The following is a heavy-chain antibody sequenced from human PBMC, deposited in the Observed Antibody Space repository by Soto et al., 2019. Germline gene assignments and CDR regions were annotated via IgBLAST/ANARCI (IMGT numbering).Heavy chain of an antibody. D-gene: IGHD5-18*01. CDR1: GGSVSSGDYY. Sequence: SETLSVTCTVSGGSVSSGDYYWSWIRQPPGKGLEWIGYIYYSGNTNYNPSLKSRVIISVDTSKNLFSLKLTSVTAADTAVYYCARIPVDTSMIYWLDPWGQGTLVTVSS. V-gene: IGHV4-61*08. CDR3: ARIPVDTSMIYWLDP. CDR2: IYYSGNT. J-gene: IGHJ5*02.